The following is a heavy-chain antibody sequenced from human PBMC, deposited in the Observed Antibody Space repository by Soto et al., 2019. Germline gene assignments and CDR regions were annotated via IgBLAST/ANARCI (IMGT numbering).Heavy chain of an antibody. CDR3: ARDLPTMDV. Sequence: QVQLVQSGAEVKKPGASVKVSCKASGYTFTSYGISWVRQAPGQGLEWMGWIRAYNGNTNYAQKLQGRVTMTTDTSTRTAYIELRRLRSDDTSVYYCARDLPTMDVWGQGTTVTVSS. CDR1: GYTFTSYG. CDR2: IRAYNGNT. V-gene: IGHV1-18*01. J-gene: IGHJ6*02.